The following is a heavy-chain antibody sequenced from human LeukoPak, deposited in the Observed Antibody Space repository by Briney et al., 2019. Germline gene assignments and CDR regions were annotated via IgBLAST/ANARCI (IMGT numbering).Heavy chain of an antibody. CDR3: ARVRLGSSGLHAFEI. D-gene: IGHD6-19*01. CDR1: GFTFSSYW. Sequence: PGGSLRLSCAASGFTFSSYWMHWVRQAPGKGLEWVSSISFSSSYIYYADSVKGRFTISRDNAKNSLYLQMNSLRAEDTAVYYCARVRLGSSGLHAFEIWGQGTVVTVSS. V-gene: IGHV3-21*01. J-gene: IGHJ3*02. CDR2: ISFSSSYI.